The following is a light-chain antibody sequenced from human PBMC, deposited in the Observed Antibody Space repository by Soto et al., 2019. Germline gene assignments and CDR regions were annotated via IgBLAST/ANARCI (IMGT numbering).Light chain of an antibody. CDR1: TSNIGGNT. CDR3: AAWDDSLNGYV. Sequence: QSVLTQPPSASGTPGQRVTISCSGSTSNIGGNTVSWFQQLPGTAPKLLICNNYQRPSGVPDRLSGSKSGTSASLAISGLRSEDEADYYCAAWDDSLNGYVFGTGTKSPS. J-gene: IGLJ1*01. V-gene: IGLV1-44*01. CDR2: NNY.